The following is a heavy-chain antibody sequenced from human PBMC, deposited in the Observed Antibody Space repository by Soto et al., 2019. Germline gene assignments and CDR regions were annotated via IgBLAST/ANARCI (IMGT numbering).Heavy chain of an antibody. Sequence: GGSLRLSSAASGLTFSSYAMSWVRQAPGKGLEWVSHISNSGRSTKYADSVKGRFTISRDNSKNTLYLQMNSLRAEDTAIYYCAKDALAYHDFWSWGQGTLVTVSS. J-gene: IGHJ4*02. CDR3: AKDALAYHDFWS. CDR1: GLTFSSYA. D-gene: IGHD3-3*01. V-gene: IGHV3-23*01. CDR2: ISNSGRST.